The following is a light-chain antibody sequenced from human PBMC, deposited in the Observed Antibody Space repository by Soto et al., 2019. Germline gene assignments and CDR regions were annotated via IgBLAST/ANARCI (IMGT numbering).Light chain of an antibody. V-gene: IGKV1-5*03. CDR1: QSISSW. CDR2: KAS. J-gene: IGKJ1*01. CDR3: QQYNSYSRT. Sequence: DIQMTQSPSTLSGSVGDRVTITWRASQSISSWLAWYQQKPGKAPKLLIYKASSLESGVPSRFSGSGSGTEFTLTISSLQPDDFATYYCQQYNSYSRTFGQGTKVE.